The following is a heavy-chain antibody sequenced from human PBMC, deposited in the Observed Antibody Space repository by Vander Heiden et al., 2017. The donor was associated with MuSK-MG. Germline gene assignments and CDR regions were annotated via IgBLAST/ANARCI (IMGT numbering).Heavy chain of an antibody. CDR1: GFIFSNYW. CDR3: AIGGSLSRPLDF. D-gene: IGHD3-10*01. CDR2: IDNVGSCNDGSCI. Sequence: EVQLVESGGGLVQPGGSLRLSCAASGFIFSNYWMQWVRQAPGKGLAWVSRIDNVGSCNDGSCISYADAVKGRFTISRDNAKNTLHLQMKSMRDEDTAVYYCAIGGSLSRPLDFWGQGTLVTVSS. V-gene: IGHV3-74*01. J-gene: IGHJ4*02.